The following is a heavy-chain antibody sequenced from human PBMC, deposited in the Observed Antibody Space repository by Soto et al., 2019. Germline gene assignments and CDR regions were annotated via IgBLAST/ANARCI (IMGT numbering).Heavy chain of an antibody. V-gene: IGHV4-39*01. D-gene: IGHD5-12*01. J-gene: IGHJ4*02. CDR1: GGSISSSSSY. CDR3: ATHRVPSVHDPIPGCFDS. Sequence: SETLSLTCTVSGGSISSSSSYWGWIRQPPGKGLEWIGSMSYSGSTYHNPSLKSRVTLSVDTTQNQFSLKLTSVTAADTAVYYRATHRVPSVHDPIPGCFDSWGKGILVTVSS. CDR2: MSYSGST.